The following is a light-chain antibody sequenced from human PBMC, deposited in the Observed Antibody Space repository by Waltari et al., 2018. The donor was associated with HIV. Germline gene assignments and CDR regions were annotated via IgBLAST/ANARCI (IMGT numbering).Light chain of an antibody. CDR3: QQYYNYPYT. J-gene: IGKJ2*01. CDR1: QGISNY. Sequence: AIRMTQSPSSFSASTGDRVTITCRESQGISNYLAWYQQQPGKAPKLLIYAASTLQTGIPSRFSGSGSGTDFTLTISCLQSEDFATYYCQQYYNYPYTFGQGTKLEIK. CDR2: AAS. V-gene: IGKV1-8*01.